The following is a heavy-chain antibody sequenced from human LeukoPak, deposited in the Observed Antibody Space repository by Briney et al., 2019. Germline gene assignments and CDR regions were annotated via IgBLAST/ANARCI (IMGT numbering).Heavy chain of an antibody. V-gene: IGHV3-23*01. D-gene: IGHD1-1*01. J-gene: IGHJ4*02. Sequence: GGSLRLSCSASGFIFNTFGMNWVRQAPGKGLEWVSGISNSGGSTYYADSVKGRFTISRDNSKNTLYLQMNSLRAEDTALYYCAKGLERESRLDSWGQGTLVTVSS. CDR2: ISNSGGST. CDR1: GFIFNTFG. CDR3: AKGLERESRLDS.